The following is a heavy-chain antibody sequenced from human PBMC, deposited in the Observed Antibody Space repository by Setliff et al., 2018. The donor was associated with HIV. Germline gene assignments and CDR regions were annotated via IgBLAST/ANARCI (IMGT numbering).Heavy chain of an antibody. CDR1: GFTFGDYA. Sequence: GGSLRLSCTTSGFTFGDYAMSWVRQAPGKGLEWVGFIRSQPYGGTPEYATSVKGRFIISRDDSKSIAYLQMNSLKTEDTAVYYCTRVGPSSQPHYYWGQGALVTVSS. CDR3: TRVGPSSQPHYY. V-gene: IGHV3-49*04. CDR2: IRSQPYGGTP. J-gene: IGHJ4*02. D-gene: IGHD2-2*01.